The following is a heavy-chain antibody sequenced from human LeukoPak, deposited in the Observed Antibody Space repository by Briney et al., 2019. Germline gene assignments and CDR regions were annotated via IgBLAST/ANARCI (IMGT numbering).Heavy chain of an antibody. CDR2: IISIFGTA. CDR1: GGTFSSYA. CDR3: ARAGGYCGRISCPYYFDY. J-gene: IGHJ4*02. V-gene: IGHV1-69*13. Sequence: SVKVSCKASGGTFSSYAISWVRQAPGQGLEWMGGIISIFGTANYAQKFQGRVTITADESTSTAYMELSSLRSEDTAVYYCARAGGYCGRISCPYYFDYWGQGSLVAVSS. D-gene: IGHD2-15*01.